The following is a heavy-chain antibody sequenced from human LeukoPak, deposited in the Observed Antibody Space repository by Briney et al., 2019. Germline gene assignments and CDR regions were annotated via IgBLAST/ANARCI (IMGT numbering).Heavy chain of an antibody. Sequence: SVKVSCKASGGTFGSYAISWVRQAPGQGLEWMGRIIPILGIANYAQKFQGRVTITADKSTSTAYMELSSLRSEDTAVYYCAGAGKMATIEGGLWGQGTLVTVSS. V-gene: IGHV1-69*04. CDR1: GGTFGSYA. CDR2: IIPILGIA. J-gene: IGHJ4*02. D-gene: IGHD5-24*01. CDR3: AGAGKMATIEGGL.